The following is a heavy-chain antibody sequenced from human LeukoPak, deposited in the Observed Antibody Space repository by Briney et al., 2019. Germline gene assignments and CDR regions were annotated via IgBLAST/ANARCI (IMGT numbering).Heavy chain of an antibody. CDR2: LSGSGGST. D-gene: IGHD1/OR15-1a*01. Sequence: GGSLRLSCAASGFTFSDYAMNWVRQAPGEGLEWVSLLSGSGGSTYYADSVKGRFTISRDNSKSTLYLQMNSLRAEDTAVYYCAKAWLEQGGMFDYWGQGTPVTVSS. V-gene: IGHV3-23*01. CDR3: AKAWLEQGGMFDY. J-gene: IGHJ4*02. CDR1: GFTFSDYA.